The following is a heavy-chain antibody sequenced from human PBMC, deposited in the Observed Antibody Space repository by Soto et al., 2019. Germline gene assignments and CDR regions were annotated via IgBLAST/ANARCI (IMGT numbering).Heavy chain of an antibody. CDR3: AREGSYSAYNFAHGIQLWSFDF. CDR1: GGSINTFY. V-gene: IGHV4-4*07. D-gene: IGHD5-12*01. J-gene: IGHJ4*02. Sequence: TSETLSLTCTVSGGSINTFYWSWVRQPAGKGLEWIGRIFSSGSTSFNPSLESRVAMSVDTSKNHFSLNLSSVTAADMAVYYCAREGSYSAYNFAHGIQLWSFDFWGQGALVTVSS. CDR2: IFSSGST.